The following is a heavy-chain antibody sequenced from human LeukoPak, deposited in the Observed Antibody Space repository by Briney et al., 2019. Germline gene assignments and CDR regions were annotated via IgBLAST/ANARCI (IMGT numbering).Heavy chain of an antibody. D-gene: IGHD6-13*01. J-gene: IGHJ4*02. Sequence: SETLSLTCTVSGGSISSSSYYWGWIRQPPGKGLEWIGSIYYSGSTYYNPSLKSRVTISVDTSKNQFSLKLSSVTAADTAVYYCARDSPIAAAAPFDYWGQGTLVTVSS. V-gene: IGHV4-39*07. CDR2: IYYSGST. CDR3: ARDSPIAAAAPFDY. CDR1: GGSISSSSYY.